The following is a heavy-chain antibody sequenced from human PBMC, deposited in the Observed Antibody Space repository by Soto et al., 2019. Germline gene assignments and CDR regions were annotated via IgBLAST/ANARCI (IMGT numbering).Heavy chain of an antibody. V-gene: IGHV3-30*03. CDR1: GFTFSSYG. CDR3: AREWGLSGSYYISSSYYFDY. CDR2: ISYDGSNT. J-gene: IGHJ4*02. Sequence: QVQLVESGGGVVQPGRSLRLSCVASGFTFSSYGMHWVRQAPGKGLDWVAIISYDGSNTYYADSVKGRFTISRDNSKNTLYLQMNSLRAEDPSVYYCAREWGLSGSYYISSSYYFDYWGQGTLVTVSS. D-gene: IGHD1-26*01.